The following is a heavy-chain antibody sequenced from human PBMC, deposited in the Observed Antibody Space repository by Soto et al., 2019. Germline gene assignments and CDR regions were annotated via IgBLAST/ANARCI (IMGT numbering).Heavy chain of an antibody. CDR1: GFTFSSYE. CDR3: ARELIGLVGWELYYYYGMDV. J-gene: IGHJ6*02. CDR2: ISSSGSTI. V-gene: IGHV3-48*03. Sequence: EVQLVESGGGLVQPGGSLRLSCAASGFTFSSYEMNWVRQAPGKGLEWVSYISSSGSTIYYADSVKGRFTISRDNAKNSLYLQMNSLRAEDTAVYYCARELIGLVGWELYYYYGMDVWGQGTTVTVSS. D-gene: IGHD1-26*01.